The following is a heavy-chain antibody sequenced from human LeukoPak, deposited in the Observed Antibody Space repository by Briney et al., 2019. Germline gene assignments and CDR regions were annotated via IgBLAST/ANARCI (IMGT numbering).Heavy chain of an antibody. V-gene: IGHV3-21*01. J-gene: IGHJ4*02. CDR1: GFIFSTYT. CDR3: ARSTYGSYSFDY. D-gene: IGHD3-10*01. Sequence: GGSLRPSCAASGFIFSTYTMNWVRQAPGKGLEWVSSISSGGSYISYADSVKGRFTISRGNAKNSLYLQMNSLRAEDTAVYYCARSTYGSYSFDYWGQGTLVTVSS. CDR2: ISSGGSYI.